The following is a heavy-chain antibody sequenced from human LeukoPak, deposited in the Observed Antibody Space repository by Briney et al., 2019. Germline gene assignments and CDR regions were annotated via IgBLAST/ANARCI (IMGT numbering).Heavy chain of an antibody. Sequence: ASVKVSCKASGYSFTSNYIHRVRQAPGQGLEWMGMICPRDGSTSYAQKFQGRVTVTRDTSTSTVHMDLSGLRSEDTAVYYCARDQEGFDYWGQGTLVTVSS. CDR3: ARDQEGFDY. CDR1: GYSFTSNY. J-gene: IGHJ4*02. CDR2: ICPRDGST. V-gene: IGHV1-46*01.